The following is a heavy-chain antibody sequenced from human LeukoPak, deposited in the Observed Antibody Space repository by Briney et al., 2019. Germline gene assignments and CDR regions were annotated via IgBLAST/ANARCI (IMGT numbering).Heavy chain of an antibody. CDR3: ASPPTWFGGEGFDY. CDR1: GVTFSSYS. V-gene: IGHV3-21*04. Sequence: GGSLRLSCAASGVTFSSYSMNWVRQAPGKGLEWVASISSSSSYIYYADSVKCRFTISRANAKNSLHLQLNSLRAEDTAVYYSASPPTWFGGEGFDYWGQGTLVTVSS. D-gene: IGHD3-10*01. CDR2: ISSSSSYI. J-gene: IGHJ4*02.